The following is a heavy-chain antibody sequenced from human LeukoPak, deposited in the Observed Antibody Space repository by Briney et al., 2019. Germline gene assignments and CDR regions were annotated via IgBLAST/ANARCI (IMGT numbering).Heavy chain of an antibody. CDR2: INHSGST. Sequence: SETLSLTCTVYGGSFSGYYWSWIRQPPGKGLEWIGEINHSGSTNYNPSLKSRVTLSVDTSKNQFSLKLSSVTAADTAVYYCARGGQRGYYGSGSYYSFDYWGQGTLVTVSS. J-gene: IGHJ4*02. CDR3: ARGGQRGYYGSGSYYSFDY. CDR1: GGSFSGYY. D-gene: IGHD3-10*01. V-gene: IGHV4-34*01.